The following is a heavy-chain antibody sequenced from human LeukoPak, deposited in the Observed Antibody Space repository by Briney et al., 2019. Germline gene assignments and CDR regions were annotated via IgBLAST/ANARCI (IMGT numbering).Heavy chain of an antibody. V-gene: IGHV1-18*01. CDR1: GYTFTNYG. Sequence: GASVKVSCKASGYTFTNYGITWVRQAPGQGLEWMGWISAYNSNTNYAQKFQGRVTMTTDTTTSTAYMELRSLRSDDTAVYYCARGHYYYDSSGYYPLEYWGQGTLVTVSS. CDR3: ARGHYYYDSSGYYPLEY. CDR2: ISAYNSNT. D-gene: IGHD3-22*01. J-gene: IGHJ4*02.